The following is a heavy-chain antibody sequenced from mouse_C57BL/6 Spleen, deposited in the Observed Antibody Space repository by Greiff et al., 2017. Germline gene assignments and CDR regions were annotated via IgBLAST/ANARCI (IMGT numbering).Heavy chain of an antibody. V-gene: IGHV1-61*01. CDR2: IYPSDSET. J-gene: IGHJ1*03. D-gene: IGHD1-1*01. Sequence: VQLQQPGAELVRPGSSVKLSCKASGYTFTSYWMDWVKQRPGQGLEWIGNIYPSDSETHYNQKFKDKATLTVDKSSSPAYMQLSSLTSEDSAVYYCARRGLTTVVARYFDVWGTGTTVTVSS. CDR3: ARRGLTTVVARYFDV. CDR1: GYTFTSYW.